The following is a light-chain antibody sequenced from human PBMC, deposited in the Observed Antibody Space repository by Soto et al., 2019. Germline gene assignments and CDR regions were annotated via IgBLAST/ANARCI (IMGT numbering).Light chain of an antibody. Sequence: QSALTQPASVSGSPGQSITISCTGTSSDIGTYKYLSWFQHHPGKAPKLIIFEVSNRPSGISDRFSGFKSANTAYLTISGVQPEDEADYHCSSYTTIKTVVFGGGTKVTVL. V-gene: IGLV2-14*01. J-gene: IGLJ2*01. CDR3: SSYTTIKTVV. CDR1: SSDIGTYKY. CDR2: EVS.